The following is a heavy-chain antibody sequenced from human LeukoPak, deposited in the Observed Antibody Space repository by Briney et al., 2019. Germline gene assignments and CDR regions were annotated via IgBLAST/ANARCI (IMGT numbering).Heavy chain of an antibody. CDR3: ARHVGRFDY. CDR2: INHSGST. V-gene: IGHV4-34*01. J-gene: IGHJ4*02. Sequence: SETLSLTCAVYGGSFSGYYWSWIRQPPGKGLEWIGEINHSGSTNYNPSLKSRVTISVDTSKNQFSLKLSSVTAADTAVYYCARHVGRFDYWGQGPLVTVSS. CDR1: GGSFSGYY. D-gene: IGHD1-26*01.